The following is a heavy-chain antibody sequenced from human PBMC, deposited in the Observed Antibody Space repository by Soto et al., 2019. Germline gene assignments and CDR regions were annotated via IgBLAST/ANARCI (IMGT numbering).Heavy chain of an antibody. D-gene: IGHD1-1*01. CDR2: FDPEDGET. Sequence: ASVKVSCKXSGYTLTELSMHWVRQAPGKGLEWMGGFDPEDGETIYAQKFQGRVTMTEDTSTDTAYMELSSLRSEDTAVYYCATGVTTGEGGAAYYFDYWGQGTLVTVSS. CDR3: ATGVTTGEGGAAYYFDY. V-gene: IGHV1-24*01. J-gene: IGHJ4*02. CDR1: GYTLTELS.